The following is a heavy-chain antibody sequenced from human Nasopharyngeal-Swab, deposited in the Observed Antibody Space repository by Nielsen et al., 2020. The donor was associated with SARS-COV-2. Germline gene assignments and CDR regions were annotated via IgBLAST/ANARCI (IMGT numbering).Heavy chain of an antibody. CDR3: ARLVRESIWLQFRAFDY. J-gene: IGHJ4*02. D-gene: IGHD5-24*01. CDR1: GGSISSGGYS. V-gene: IGHV4-30-2*01. Sequence: SETLSLTCTVSGGSISSGGYSWSWIRQPPGKGLEWIGYIYHSGSTYYNPSLKSRVTISVDRSKNQFSLTLSSVTAAATAVYYCARLVRESIWLQFRAFDYWGQGTLVTVSS. CDR2: IYHSGST.